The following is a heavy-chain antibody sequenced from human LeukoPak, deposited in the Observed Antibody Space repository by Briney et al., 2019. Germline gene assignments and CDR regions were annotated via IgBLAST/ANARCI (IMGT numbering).Heavy chain of an antibody. J-gene: IGHJ4*02. CDR1: GFTFSDYY. CDR2: ISSSGSII. V-gene: IGHV3-11*01. D-gene: IGHD1-26*01. Sequence: PGGSLRLSCAASGFTFSDYYMNWIRQAPGKGLEWVSYISSSGSIIKYTDSVKGRFTISRDNAQNSLSLQMNSLRAEDTAVYYCAKEKERGSQSSFDYWGQGTLVTVSS. CDR3: AKEKERGSQSSFDY.